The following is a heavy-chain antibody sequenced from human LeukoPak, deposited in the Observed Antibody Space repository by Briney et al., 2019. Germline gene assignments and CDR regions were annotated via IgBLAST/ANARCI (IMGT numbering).Heavy chain of an antibody. J-gene: IGHJ4*02. V-gene: IGHV4-4*07. CDR3: ARAAGAAGGQYFDY. CDR2: VYTNGDT. Sequence: SETRSLTCTVSGGSISGYYWSWIRQPAGQGLEWIGRVYTNGDTRYNPSLKSRVTMTVDTSKNQISLKLRPVTAADTALYYCARAAGAAGGQYFDYWGQGSLVTVSS. CDR1: GGSISGYY. D-gene: IGHD6-13*01.